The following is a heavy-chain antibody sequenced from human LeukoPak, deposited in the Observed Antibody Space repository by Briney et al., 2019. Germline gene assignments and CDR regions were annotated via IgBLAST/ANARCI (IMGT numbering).Heavy chain of an antibody. CDR2: INPNSGGT. CDR3: ARDGLEMATIVEAFDI. V-gene: IGHV1-2*02. J-gene: IGHJ3*02. Sequence: ASVKVSCQASGYTFTGYYMHWVRQAPGQGLEWMGWINPNSGGTNYAQKFQGRVTMTRDTSISTAYMELSRLRSDDTAVYYCARDGLEMATIVEAFDIWGQGTMVTVSS. CDR1: GYTFTGYY. D-gene: IGHD5-24*01.